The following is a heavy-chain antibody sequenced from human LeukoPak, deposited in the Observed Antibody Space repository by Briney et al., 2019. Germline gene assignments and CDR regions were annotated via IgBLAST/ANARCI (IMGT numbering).Heavy chain of an antibody. D-gene: IGHD6-6*01. Sequence: PGGSLRLSWAASGFTFSSHAMNWVRQAPGKGLECVGFIQSKTDGGTTDSAAPVKGRFTVSRDDSKNTLYLQMNSLNSEDTAVYYCTTWSSQFDYWGQGTLVTVSS. V-gene: IGHV3-15*05. CDR1: GFTFSSHA. CDR3: TTWSSQFDY. CDR2: IQSKTDGGTT. J-gene: IGHJ4*02.